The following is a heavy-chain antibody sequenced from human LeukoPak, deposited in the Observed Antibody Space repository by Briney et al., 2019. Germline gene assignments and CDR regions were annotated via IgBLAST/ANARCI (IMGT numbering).Heavy chain of an antibody. CDR3: AKGSRGHCSGGSCYHTYNWFDP. V-gene: IGHV3-23*01. D-gene: IGHD2-15*01. Sequence: GGSLRLSCAASGFTFSSYAMSWVRQAPGKGLEWVSAISGSGGSTYYADSVKGRFTISSDNSKNTLYLQMNSLRAEDTAVYYCAKGSRGHCSGGSCYHTYNWFDPWGQGTLVTVSS. J-gene: IGHJ5*02. CDR2: ISGSGGST. CDR1: GFTFSSYA.